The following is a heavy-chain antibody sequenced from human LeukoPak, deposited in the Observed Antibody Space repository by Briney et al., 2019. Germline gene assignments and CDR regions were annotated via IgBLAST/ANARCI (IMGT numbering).Heavy chain of an antibody. J-gene: IGHJ4*02. Sequence: GGSLRLSCAASGFTFSSYSMNWVRQAPGKGLEWVSYIDISSSPIYYADSVKGRFTISRDNAKNSLYLQMNSLRVEDTAVYYCVREGYFVFDFWGQGALVTVSS. CDR3: VREGYFVFDF. CDR1: GFTFSSYS. D-gene: IGHD2-21*01. V-gene: IGHV3-48*01. CDR2: IDISSSPI.